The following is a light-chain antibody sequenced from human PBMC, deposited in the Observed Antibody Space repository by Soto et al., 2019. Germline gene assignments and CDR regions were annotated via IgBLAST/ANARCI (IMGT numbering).Light chain of an antibody. CDR2: RAS. Sequence: EIVLTQSPATLSVSPGESASLSCRAIQSISRNLAWYQQRPGQAPRLLIFRASTRVSGIPARFSGSGSGTEFTLAVSGLQSEDLGVYYCEKDEEWPPYSFGPGTKLEIK. J-gene: IGKJ2*03. CDR3: EKDEEWPPYS. V-gene: IGKV3-15*01. CDR1: QSISRN.